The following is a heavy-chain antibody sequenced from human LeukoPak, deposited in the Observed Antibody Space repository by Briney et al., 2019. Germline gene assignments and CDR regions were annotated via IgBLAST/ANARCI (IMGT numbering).Heavy chain of an antibody. Sequence: PGGSLRLSCAASGFTFSSYAMSWVPQAPGKVLEWVSAISGSGGSTYYTDSVKGRFTISRDNSKKTLYLQMNSLRAEDTAVYFCAKGSRDRDYYDSSGYYHDYWGQGTLVTVSS. V-gene: IGHV3-23*01. CDR2: ISGSGGST. J-gene: IGHJ4*02. CDR3: AKGSRDRDYYDSSGYYHDY. D-gene: IGHD3-22*01. CDR1: GFTFSSYA.